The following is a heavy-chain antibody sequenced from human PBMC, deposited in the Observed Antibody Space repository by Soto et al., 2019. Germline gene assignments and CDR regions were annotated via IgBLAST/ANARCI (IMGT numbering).Heavy chain of an antibody. V-gene: IGHV3-7*01. J-gene: IGHJ4*02. D-gene: IGHD2-15*01. Sequence: EVQLVESGGNLVQPGGSLILSCAASGFTFSFYWMPWVRQAPGKGLEWVADIKYDGSDKYYVDSVKGRFTISRDNPNRSLYLQMNSLIDEYTAVYYCSRPSTTGGKWVSLDYWGQGTLVTVSS. CDR3: SRPSTTGGKWVSLDY. CDR1: GFTFSFYW. CDR2: IKYDGSDK.